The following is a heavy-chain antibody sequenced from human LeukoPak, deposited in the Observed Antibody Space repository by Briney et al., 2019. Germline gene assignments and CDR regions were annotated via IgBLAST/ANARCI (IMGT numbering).Heavy chain of an antibody. J-gene: IGHJ6*04. V-gene: IGHV1-69*13. CDR2: IIPISGTA. Sequence: ASVKVSCKASGGTFSSYAISWVRQAPGQGLEWMGGIIPISGTANYAQKFQGRVTITADESTSTAYMELSSLRSEDTAVYYCARADGRMDGSGSYYNRYYYYGMDVWGKGITVTVSS. CDR1: GGTFSSYA. CDR3: ARADGRMDGSGSYYNRYYYYGMDV. D-gene: IGHD3-10*01.